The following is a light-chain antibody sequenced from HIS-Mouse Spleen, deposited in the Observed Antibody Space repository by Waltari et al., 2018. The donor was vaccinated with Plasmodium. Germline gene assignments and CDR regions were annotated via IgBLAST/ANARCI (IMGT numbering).Light chain of an antibody. CDR3: CSYAGSRMV. Sequence: QSALTHPAPVSGSPGQSPTIPSTGTSSVVGSYNVVSWYQQHPGNAPKLRIYEGSKRPSGVSNRFSGSKSGNTASLTISGLQAEDEADYYCCSYAGSRMVFGGGTKLTVL. CDR2: EGS. J-gene: IGLJ2*01. CDR1: SSVVGSYNV. V-gene: IGLV2-23*01.